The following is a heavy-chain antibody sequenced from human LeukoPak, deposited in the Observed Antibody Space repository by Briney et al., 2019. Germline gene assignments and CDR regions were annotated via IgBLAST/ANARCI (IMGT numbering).Heavy chain of an antibody. CDR3: AKLLYYYDSSQPY. V-gene: IGHV3-30*18. CDR2: ISYDGSNK. J-gene: IGHJ4*02. Sequence: PGRSLRLSCAASGFTFSRYGMHWVRQAPGKGLEWVAVISYDGSNKYYADSVKGRFTISRDNSKNTLYLQMNSLRAEDTAVYYCAKLLYYYDSSQPYWGQGTLVTVSS. D-gene: IGHD3-22*01. CDR1: GFTFSRYG.